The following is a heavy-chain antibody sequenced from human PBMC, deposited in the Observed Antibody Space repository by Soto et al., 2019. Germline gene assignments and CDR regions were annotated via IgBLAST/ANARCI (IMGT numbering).Heavy chain of an antibody. CDR1: GFTFSGQS. CDR2: IMSSSSVV. D-gene: IGHD3-10*01. J-gene: IGHJ5*02. Sequence: EVQLVESGGGLVQPGRSLRLSCAASGFTFSGQSMNWVRQAPGKGLEWISYIMSSSSVVHYVDSVKGRFTIFRDNAKKSLYLEMNSLRGEDTAVYYCARGRVSENYRGHWFDPWGQGTLVTVSP. V-gene: IGHV3-48*01. CDR3: ARGRVSENYRGHWFDP.